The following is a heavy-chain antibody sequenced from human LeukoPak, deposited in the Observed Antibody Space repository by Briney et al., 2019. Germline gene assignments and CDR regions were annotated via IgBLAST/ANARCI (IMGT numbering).Heavy chain of an antibody. V-gene: IGHV1-18*01. CDR3: ARDPGVYYYDSSGNFDY. CDR2: ISVYNGNT. Sequence: GASVKVSCKASGYTFTSYGISWVRQAPGQGLEWMGWISVYNGNTNYAQKLQGRVTMTTDTSTSTAYMELRSLRSDDTAVYYCARDPGVYYYDSSGNFDYWGQGTLVTVSS. J-gene: IGHJ4*02. CDR1: GYTFTSYG. D-gene: IGHD3-22*01.